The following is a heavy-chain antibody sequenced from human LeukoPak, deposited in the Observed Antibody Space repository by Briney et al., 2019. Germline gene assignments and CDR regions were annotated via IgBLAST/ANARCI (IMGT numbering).Heavy chain of an antibody. D-gene: IGHD3-9*01. Sequence: GGSLRLSCAASGFTFSSYAMSWVRQAPGKGLEWVSAISGSGGSTYYADSVKGRFTISRDNSKNTPYLQMNSLRAEDTAVYYCAKVPAPYYDILTGYSYQYYFDYWGQGTLVTVSS. J-gene: IGHJ4*02. V-gene: IGHV3-23*01. CDR2: ISGSGGST. CDR1: GFTFSSYA. CDR3: AKVPAPYYDILTGYSYQYYFDY.